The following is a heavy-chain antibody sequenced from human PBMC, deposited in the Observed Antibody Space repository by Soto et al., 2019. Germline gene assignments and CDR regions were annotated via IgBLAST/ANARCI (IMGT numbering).Heavy chain of an antibody. Sequence: ASVKVSCKVSGYTLTELSMHWVRQAPGKGLEWMGGFDPEDGETIYAQKFQGRVTMTEDTSTDTAYMELSSLRSEDTAVYYCATDTGGREAFDIWGQGTMVTVSS. CDR3: ATDTGGREAFDI. D-gene: IGHD7-27*01. V-gene: IGHV1-24*01. J-gene: IGHJ3*02. CDR1: GYTLTELS. CDR2: FDPEDGET.